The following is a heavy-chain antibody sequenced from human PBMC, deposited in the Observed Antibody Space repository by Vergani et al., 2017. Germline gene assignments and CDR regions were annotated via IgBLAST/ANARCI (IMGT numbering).Heavy chain of an antibody. CDR2: ISWNSGSI. J-gene: IGHJ3*02. Sequence: EVQLVESGGGLVQPGRSLRLSCAASGFTFDDYAMHWVRQAPGKGLEWVSCISWNSGSIGYADSVKGRFTISRDHAKNSLYLQINRLRAEDTALYYCAKDLWVRGVIALGAFDIWGQGTMVTVSS. V-gene: IGHV3-9*01. CDR1: GFTFDDYA. CDR3: AKDLWVRGVIALGAFDI. D-gene: IGHD3-10*01.